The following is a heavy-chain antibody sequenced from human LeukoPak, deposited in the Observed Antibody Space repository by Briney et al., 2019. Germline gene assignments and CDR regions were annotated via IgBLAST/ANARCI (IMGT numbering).Heavy chain of an antibody. J-gene: IGHJ4*02. V-gene: IGHV3-23*01. CDR3: AKGLTYSSGWYGGHDY. CDR2: ISGSGGST. Sequence: GGSLRLSCAASGFTFSSYAMSWVRQAPGKGLEWVSAISGSGGSTYYADSVKGRFTISRDNSKNTLYLQMNSLRAEDTAVYYCAKGLTYSSGWYGGHDYWGQGTLVTVSS. D-gene: IGHD6-19*01. CDR1: GFTFSSYA.